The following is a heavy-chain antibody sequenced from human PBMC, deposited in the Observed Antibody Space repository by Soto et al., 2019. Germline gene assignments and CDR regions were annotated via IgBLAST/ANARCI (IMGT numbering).Heavy chain of an antibody. D-gene: IGHD1-26*01. Sequence: QVQLVESGGGVVQPGRSLRLSCAASGFTFSSYGIHWVRQAPGKGLEWVAVISYDGSNKYYADSVKDRFTISRDDSKNTLYLQMNSLRAEDTAVYYCAKDRTQVDSGSYSVPGDYWGQGTLVTVSS. CDR2: ISYDGSNK. CDR1: GFTFSSYG. CDR3: AKDRTQVDSGSYSVPGDY. V-gene: IGHV3-30*18. J-gene: IGHJ4*02.